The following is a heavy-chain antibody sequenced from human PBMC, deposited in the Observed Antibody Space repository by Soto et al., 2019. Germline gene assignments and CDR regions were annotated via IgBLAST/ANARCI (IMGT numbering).Heavy chain of an antibody. CDR2: VYYSGNT. CDR3: ARHHVKRGLVAASGWAFDI. V-gene: IGHV4-39*01. D-gene: IGHD2-15*01. J-gene: IGHJ3*02. Sequence: SETLSLTCTVSGGSISNNSYYWGWVRQPPGNGLEWIGSVYYSGNTYYNPSLKSRVTISVDTSKNQFSLKLSSVTAADTAVFYCARHHVKRGLVAASGWAFDIWGQGTMVT. CDR1: GGSISNNSYY.